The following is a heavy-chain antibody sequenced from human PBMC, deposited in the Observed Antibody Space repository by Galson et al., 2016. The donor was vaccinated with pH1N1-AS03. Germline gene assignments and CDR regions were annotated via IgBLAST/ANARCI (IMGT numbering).Heavy chain of an antibody. V-gene: IGHV1-69*04. CDR1: GGTFSTNG. D-gene: IGHD6-6*01. J-gene: IGHJ4*01. CDR2: IIPMLGRG. Sequence: SVKVSCKASGGTFSTNGFTWVRQAPGQGLEWMGRIIPMLGRGNYAQKFQGRATIIADISTSTTYMELSNLASEDTAIYYCARERDSSSSSIFVYWGQGTLVTVSS. CDR3: ARERDSSSSSIFVY.